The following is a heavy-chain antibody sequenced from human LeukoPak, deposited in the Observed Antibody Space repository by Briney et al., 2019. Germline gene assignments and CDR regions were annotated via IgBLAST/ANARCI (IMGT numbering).Heavy chain of an antibody. D-gene: IGHD3-10*01. CDR1: GFTFSSYS. V-gene: IGHV3-21*01. J-gene: IGHJ3*02. CDR2: ISSSSSYI. Sequence: GGSVRLSCAASGFTFSSYSMNWVRQAPGKGLEWVSSISSSSSYIYYADSVKGRFIISRDNAKNSLYLQMNSLRAEDTAVYYCARDRGVLLWFGENPPQPFDIWGQGTMVTVSS. CDR3: ARDRGVLLWFGENPPQPFDI.